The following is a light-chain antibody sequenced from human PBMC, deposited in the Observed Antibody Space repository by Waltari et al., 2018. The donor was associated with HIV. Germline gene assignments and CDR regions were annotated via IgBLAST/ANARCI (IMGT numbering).Light chain of an antibody. CDR2: VAS. CDR3: QQHYSYPYT. V-gene: IGKV1-16*02. J-gene: IGKJ2*01. CDR1: QDINRL. Sequence: DIQLTQSPSSVSASVEDTVTITCRASQDINRLLACFQQKPGNAPKSLIYVASNLQGGVPSKFSGSGSGTEFTLTISNLQPEDSATYFCQQHYSYPYTFGQGTKLE.